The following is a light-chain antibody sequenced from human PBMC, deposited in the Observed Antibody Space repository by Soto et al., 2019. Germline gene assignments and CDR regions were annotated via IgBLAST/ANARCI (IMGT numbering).Light chain of an antibody. CDR2: NYN. CDR3: AAWDDSLNDYV. Sequence: QSVLTQPPSASGTPGQRVTISCSGSSSNIGSNTVNWYQQLPGTAPKLLIYNYNQRPSGVPDRFSGSKSGTSASLAISGLQSEDEADYYCAAWDDSLNDYVFGSGTKLTVL. J-gene: IGLJ6*01. CDR1: SSNIGSNT. V-gene: IGLV1-44*01.